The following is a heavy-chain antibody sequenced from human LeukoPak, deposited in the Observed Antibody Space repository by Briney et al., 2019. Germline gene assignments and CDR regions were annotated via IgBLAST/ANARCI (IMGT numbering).Heavy chain of an antibody. CDR1: GYTFTSYA. V-gene: IGHV7-4-1*02. J-gene: IGHJ4*02. Sequence: ASVKVSRKASGYTFTSYAMNWVRQAPGQGLEWMGWINTNTGNPTYAQGFTGRFVFSLDTSVSTAYLQISSLKAEDTAVYYCARDHYDFWSGYPHLGYWGQGTLVTVSS. CDR2: INTNTGNP. CDR3: ARDHYDFWSGYPHLGY. D-gene: IGHD3-3*01.